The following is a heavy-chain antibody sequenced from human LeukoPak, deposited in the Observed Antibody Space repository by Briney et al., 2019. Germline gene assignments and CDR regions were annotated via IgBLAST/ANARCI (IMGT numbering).Heavy chain of an antibody. V-gene: IGHV5-51*01. CDR2: IYPGDSDT. D-gene: IGHD2-21*01. J-gene: IGHJ3*02. Sequence: GASLKISCKGSGYSFTSYWIGWVRQMPGKGLEWMGIIYPGDSDTRYSPSFQGQVTISADKSISTAYLQWSSLKASDTAMYYCARQIPGSSDAFDIWGQGTMVTVSS. CDR3: ARQIPGSSDAFDI. CDR1: GYSFTSYW.